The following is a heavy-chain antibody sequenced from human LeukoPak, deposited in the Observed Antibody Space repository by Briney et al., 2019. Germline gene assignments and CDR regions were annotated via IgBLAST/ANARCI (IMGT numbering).Heavy chain of an antibody. J-gene: IGHJ4*02. CDR2: IKQDGSEK. V-gene: IGHV3-7*01. CDR3: AGDRGYSYGYYFDY. D-gene: IGHD5-18*01. Sequence: GGSLRLSCAASGFTFSSYWMSWVRQAPGKGLEWVANIKQDGSEKYYVDSVKGRFTISRDNAKNSLYLQMNSLRAEDTAVYYCAGDRGYSYGYYFDYWGQGTLVTVSS. CDR1: GFTFSSYW.